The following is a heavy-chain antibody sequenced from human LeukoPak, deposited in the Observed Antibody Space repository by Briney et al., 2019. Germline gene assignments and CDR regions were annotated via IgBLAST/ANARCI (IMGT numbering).Heavy chain of an antibody. CDR3: AKGLTAFDF. CDR1: GFTFSNYV. J-gene: IGHJ4*02. V-gene: IGHV3-23*01. Sequence: PGGSLRLSCAASGFTFSNYVMNWVRQAPGKGLEWLSTISDSGDATYYADSVKGRFAISRDNSETTLYLQMNSLRAEDTALYYCAKGLTAFDFWGQGTLVSVSS. CDR2: ISDSGDAT. D-gene: IGHD5-18*01.